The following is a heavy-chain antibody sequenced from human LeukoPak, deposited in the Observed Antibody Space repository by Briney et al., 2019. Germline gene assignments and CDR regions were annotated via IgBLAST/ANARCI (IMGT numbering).Heavy chain of an antibody. Sequence: SVKVSCKASGGTFSSYAISWVRQAPGQGLEWMGGIIPIFGTANYAQKFQGRVTITTDESTSTAYMELSSLRSEDTAVYYCAKRRSGYDFPDAFDIWGQGTMVTVSS. CDR1: GGTFSSYA. CDR2: IIPIFGTA. V-gene: IGHV1-69*05. J-gene: IGHJ3*02. D-gene: IGHD5-12*01. CDR3: AKRRSGYDFPDAFDI.